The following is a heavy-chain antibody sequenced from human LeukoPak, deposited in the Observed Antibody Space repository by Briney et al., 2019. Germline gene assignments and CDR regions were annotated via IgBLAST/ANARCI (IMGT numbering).Heavy chain of an antibody. CDR1: GYTFTSYY. V-gene: IGHV1-46*01. CDR3: ARVAIFGVVTLDAFDI. CDR2: INPSGGGT. D-gene: IGHD3-3*01. Sequence: ASVKVSCKASGYTFTSYYMHWVRQAPGQGLEWRGIINPSGGGTSYAQKFQGRVTMTRDTSTSTVYMELSSLRSEDTAVYYCARVAIFGVVTLDAFDIWGQGTMVTVSS. J-gene: IGHJ3*02.